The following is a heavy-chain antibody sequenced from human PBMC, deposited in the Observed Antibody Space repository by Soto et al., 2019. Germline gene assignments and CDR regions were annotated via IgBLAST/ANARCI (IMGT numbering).Heavy chain of an antibody. CDR3: TIGCGRGFDMCGS. Sequence: QVQVVESGGGVAQPGRSLRLSCTVSGFIFNNYGMHWVRQAPGKGLEWVAGISEDGSNKYYADSVKGRFTISRDNSKNTLYVQMNSLRVEDTAVYYCTIGCGRGFDMCGSWGQGTLVTVSS. CDR1: GFIFNNYG. V-gene: IGHV3-30*03. J-gene: IGHJ4*02. D-gene: IGHD5-12*01. CDR2: ISEDGSNK.